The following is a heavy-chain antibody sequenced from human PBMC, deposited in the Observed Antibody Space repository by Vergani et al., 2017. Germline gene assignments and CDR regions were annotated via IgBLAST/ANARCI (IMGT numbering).Heavy chain of an antibody. J-gene: IGHJ5*02. CDR2: IYYSGST. D-gene: IGHD6-19*01. CDR1: GASIRSSNYY. V-gene: IGHV4-39*01. Sequence: QLQLQESGPGLVKPSATLSLTCSVSGASIRSSNYYWGWIRQPPGKGLEWIASIYYSGSTYYTPSLKSRVTISVDTSKNQFSLKLSSVTAGDTAVYFCARHSTVEWLVKLGWIDPWGQGILVTVSS. CDR3: ARHSTVEWLVKLGWIDP.